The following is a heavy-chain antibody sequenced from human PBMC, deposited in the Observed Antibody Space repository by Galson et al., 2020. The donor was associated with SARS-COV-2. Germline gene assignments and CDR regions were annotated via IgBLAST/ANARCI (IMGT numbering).Heavy chain of an antibody. J-gene: IGHJ6*02. V-gene: IGHV2-70*04. D-gene: IGHD2-2*02. Sequence: SGPTLVKPTQTLTLTCTFSGFSLSTSGMRVSWIRQPPGKALEWLARIDWDDDKFYSTSLKTRLTISKDTSKNQVVLTMTNMDPVDTATYYCARMAPDIYCSSTSCYKARNYYGMDVWGQGTTVTVSS. CDR3: ARMAPDIYCSSTSCYKARNYYGMDV. CDR1: GFSLSTSGMR. CDR2: IDWDDDK.